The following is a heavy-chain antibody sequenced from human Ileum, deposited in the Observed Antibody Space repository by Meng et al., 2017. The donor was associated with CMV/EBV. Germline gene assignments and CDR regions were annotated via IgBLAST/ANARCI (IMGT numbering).Heavy chain of an antibody. CDR3: AREKSSCTSSTCYGVDS. J-gene: IGHJ4*02. CDR1: DGSISSYD. Sequence: QVQLQTSGPGLVKPSETLSLTCTVSDGSISSYDWSVIRQSAGKGLEWIGRIHTSGTTNYNPSLKSRVTLSLDTSKDQFSLKLTSVTAADTAVYYCAREKSSCTSSTCYGVDSWGQGTLVTVSS. D-gene: IGHD2-2*01. V-gene: IGHV4-4*07. CDR2: IHTSGTT.